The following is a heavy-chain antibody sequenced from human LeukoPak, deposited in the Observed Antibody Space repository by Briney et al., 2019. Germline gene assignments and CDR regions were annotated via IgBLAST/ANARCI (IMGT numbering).Heavy chain of an antibody. V-gene: IGHV3-53*01. Sequence: GGSLRLSCAPSVFTVITNYMNWVRQAPGKGLEWVSVIYSGGSTNYADSVKGRFTISRDNSKNTLYLHMNSLRAEDTAVYYCIYGYTLDFWGQGTLVTVSS. CDR2: IYSGGST. CDR1: VFTVITNY. J-gene: IGHJ4*02. CDR3: IYGYTLDF. D-gene: IGHD5-18*01.